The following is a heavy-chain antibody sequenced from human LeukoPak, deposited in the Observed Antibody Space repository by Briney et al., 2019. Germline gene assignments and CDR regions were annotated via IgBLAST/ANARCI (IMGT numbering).Heavy chain of an antibody. J-gene: IGHJ5*02. D-gene: IGHD2-2*01. V-gene: IGHV3-23*01. CDR3: AKDRFYCSSTSCLNWFDP. CDR2: ISGSGGST. Sequence: PGGSLRLFCASSGFTFSSYAMSWVRQPPGKGLEWVSAISGSGGSTYYADSVKGGFTISRDIYKNTLYLQMNSLRAEDTAVYYCAKDRFYCSSTSCLNWFDPWGQGTLVTVSS. CDR1: GFTFSSYA.